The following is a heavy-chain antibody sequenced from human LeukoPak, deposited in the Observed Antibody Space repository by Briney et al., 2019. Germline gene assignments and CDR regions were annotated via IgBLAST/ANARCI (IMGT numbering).Heavy chain of an antibody. J-gene: IGHJ4*02. V-gene: IGHV1-18*01. Sequence: GESLKVSCKASGYTFTSYGISWVRQAPGQGLEWMGWISAYNGNTNYAQKLQGRVTMTTDTSTSTAYMELRSLRSDDTAVYYCARDYYGSGSYEGLISDYWGQGTLVTVSS. D-gene: IGHD3-10*01. CDR2: ISAYNGNT. CDR3: ARDYYGSGSYEGLISDY. CDR1: GYTFTSYG.